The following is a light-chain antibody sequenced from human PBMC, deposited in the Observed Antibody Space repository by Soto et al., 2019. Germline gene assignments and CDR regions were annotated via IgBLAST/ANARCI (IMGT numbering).Light chain of an antibody. CDR1: SSGYNF. V-gene: IGLV2-11*01. J-gene: IGLJ1*01. Sequence: QSALTQPRSVSGSPGQSVTISCTGTSSGYNFVSWYQQHPGKAPKVLIYDVSKRPSGVPDRFSGSKSGNTASLTISGLQAEDEADYYCCSYVGSYPFVFGIGTKLTV. CDR3: CSYVGSYPFV. CDR2: DVS.